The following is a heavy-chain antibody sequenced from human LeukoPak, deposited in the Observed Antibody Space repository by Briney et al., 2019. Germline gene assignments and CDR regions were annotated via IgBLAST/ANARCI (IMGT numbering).Heavy chain of an antibody. Sequence: GGSLRLSCAASGFTFSSYGMHWVRQAPGKGLEGVAVISYDGSNKYYADSVKGRFTISRDNSKNTLYLQMNSLRAEDTAVYYCARADKRWTAVAGTSPFDYWGQGTLVTVSS. D-gene: IGHD6-19*01. J-gene: IGHJ4*02. V-gene: IGHV3-30*03. CDR1: GFTFSSYG. CDR3: ARADKRWTAVAGTSPFDY. CDR2: ISYDGSNK.